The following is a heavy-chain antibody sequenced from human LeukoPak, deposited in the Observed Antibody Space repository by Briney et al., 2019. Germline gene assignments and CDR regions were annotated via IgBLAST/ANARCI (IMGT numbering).Heavy chain of an antibody. J-gene: IGHJ6*02. D-gene: IGHD4-17*01. CDR1: GGSISSGGYY. CDR2: IYYSGST. Sequence: SETLSLTCTVSGGSISSGGYYWSWIRQHPGKGLEWIGYIYYSGSTYYNPSLKSRVTISVDTSKNQFSLKLSSVTAADTAVYYCARDFYGDYVTYYYYGMDVWGQGTTVTVSS. CDR3: ARDFYGDYVTYYYYGMDV. V-gene: IGHV4-31*03.